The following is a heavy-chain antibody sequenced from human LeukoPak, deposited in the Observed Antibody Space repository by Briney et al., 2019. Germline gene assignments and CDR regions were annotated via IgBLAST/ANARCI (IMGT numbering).Heavy chain of an antibody. D-gene: IGHD4-17*01. Sequence: GGSLKLSCAASGFIFSDSAMHWVRQASGKGLEWVGGIRSKTNSYATAYAESVKGRLIVSRDDSKNTASLQMNSLKTEDTAVYYCTGHSSSNGDYYFDSWGQGTPVTVSS. CDR1: GFIFSDSA. J-gene: IGHJ4*02. CDR2: IRSKTNSYAT. V-gene: IGHV3-73*01. CDR3: TGHSSSNGDYYFDS.